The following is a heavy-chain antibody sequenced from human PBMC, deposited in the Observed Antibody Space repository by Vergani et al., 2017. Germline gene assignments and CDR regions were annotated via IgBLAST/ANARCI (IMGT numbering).Heavy chain of an antibody. CDR2: ISSSGSTI. Sequence: EVQLVESGGGLVQPGGSLRLSCAASGFTFSSYEMNWARQAPGKGLEWVSYISSSGSTIYYADSVKGRFTISRDNAKNSLYLQINSLRAEDTAVSYCAKGGNYDSTGYYGPDYWGQGTLVTVSS. D-gene: IGHD3-22*01. V-gene: IGHV3-48*03. CDR3: AKGGNYDSTGYYGPDY. CDR1: GFTFSSYE. J-gene: IGHJ4*02.